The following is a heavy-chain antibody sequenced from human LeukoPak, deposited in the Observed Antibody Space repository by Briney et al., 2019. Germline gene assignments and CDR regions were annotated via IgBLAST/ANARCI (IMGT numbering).Heavy chain of an antibody. J-gene: IGHJ3*02. CDR1: GYSFTTFH. CDR3: ARRGLVAGIYDLVYGFDI. V-gene: IGHV1-8*03. Sequence: ASVKVSCKAAGYSFTTFHINWVRQAPGQGPEWMGWVNPDTGNTGFAQKFQGRVTITQNNSVTTVYMELSSLTSEDTAVYYCARRGLVAGIYDLVYGFDIWGQGTMVAVSS. CDR2: VNPDTGNT. D-gene: IGHD3/OR15-3a*01.